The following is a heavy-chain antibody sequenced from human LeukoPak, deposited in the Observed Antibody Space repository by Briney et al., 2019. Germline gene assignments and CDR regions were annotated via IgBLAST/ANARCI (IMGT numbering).Heavy chain of an antibody. D-gene: IGHD5-24*01. CDR3: ARERRDGYKVYFDY. J-gene: IGHJ4*02. CDR2: VYYSGST. Sequence: SETLSLTCTVFGGSISSYYWSWIRQPPGKGLEWIGYVYYSGSTNYNPSLKSRVTISVDTSKNQFSLRLSSVTAADTAVYYCARERRDGYKVYFDYWGQGTLVTVSS. CDR1: GGSISSYY. V-gene: IGHV4-59*01.